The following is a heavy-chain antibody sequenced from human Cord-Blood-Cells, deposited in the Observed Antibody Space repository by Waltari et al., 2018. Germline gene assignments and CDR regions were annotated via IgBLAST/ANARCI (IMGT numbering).Heavy chain of an antibody. D-gene: IGHD2-15*01. J-gene: IGHJ4*02. CDR1: GDSVSRNSAA. V-gene: IGHV6-1*01. Sequence: QVQLQQSGPGLVKPSQTLSLTCAISGDSVSRNSAAWNWIRQSPSRGLEWLGRTYYRSKWYNDYAVSVKSRITINPDTSKNQFSLQLNSVTPEDTAVYYCARDMSNTLYCSGGSCYSAMGYWGQGTLVTVSS. CDR2: TYYRSKWYN. CDR3: ARDMSNTLYCSGGSCYSAMGY.